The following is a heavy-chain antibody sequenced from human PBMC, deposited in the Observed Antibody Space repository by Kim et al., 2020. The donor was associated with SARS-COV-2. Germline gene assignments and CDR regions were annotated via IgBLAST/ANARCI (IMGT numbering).Heavy chain of an antibody. CDR3: ARDGGTSLGYYYGMDV. CDR1: GSTVSSNY. J-gene: IGHJ6*02. V-gene: IGHV3-53*04. D-gene: IGHD3-16*01. CDR2: IYSGGST. Sequence: GGSLRLSCAASGSTVSSNYMSWVRQAPGKGLEWVSVIYSGGSTYYADSVKGRFTISRHNSKNTLYLQMNSLRAEDTAVYYCARDGGTSLGYYYGMDVWGQGTTVTVSS.